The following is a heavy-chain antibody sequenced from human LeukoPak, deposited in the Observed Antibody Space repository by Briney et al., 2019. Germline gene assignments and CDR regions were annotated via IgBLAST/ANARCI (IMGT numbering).Heavy chain of an antibody. J-gene: IGHJ4*02. CDR1: GYPFTSYG. CDR3: VVDTAMVPY. V-gene: IGHV1-18*01. D-gene: IGHD5-18*01. CDR2: ISAYNGNT. Sequence: RASVKVSCKASGYPFTSYGISWVRQAPGQGLEWMGWISAYNGNTNYAQKLQGRVTMTTDTSTSTAYMELRSLRSDDTAVYYCVVDTAMVPYWGQGTLVTVSS.